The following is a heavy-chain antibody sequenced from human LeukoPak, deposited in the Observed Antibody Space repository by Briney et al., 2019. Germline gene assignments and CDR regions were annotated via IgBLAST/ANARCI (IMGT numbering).Heavy chain of an antibody. D-gene: IGHD2/OR15-2a*01. CDR3: TNFKPPAPDALDV. V-gene: IGHV3-48*01. Sequence: GGSLRLSCAASGFTFSDYSMNWVRQAPGKGLEWISYISGSGTIYYTDSVKGRFTISRDNAQRLVYLQMNSLRAEDTAVYYCTNFKPPAPDALDVWGQGTLITVSS. CDR2: ISGSGTI. CDR1: GFTFSDYS. J-gene: IGHJ3*01.